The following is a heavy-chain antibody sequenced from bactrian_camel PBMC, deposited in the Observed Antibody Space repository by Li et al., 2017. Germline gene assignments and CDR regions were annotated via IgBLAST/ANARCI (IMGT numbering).Heavy chain of an antibody. CDR1: EFSLY. CDR3: AAVRYGVTWYPLCRARSADFGY. J-gene: IGHJ6*01. V-gene: IGHV3S53*01. Sequence: QVQLVESGGGSVQPGTSARLSCVASEFSLYMVWVRQAPGKEREGVAAIFTDGSTMYADSVKGRFTISKDNAENTLYLQMNSLKPEDTAMYYCAAVRYGVTWYPLCRARSADFGYWGQGTQVTVS. D-gene: IGHD6*01. CDR2: IFTDGST.